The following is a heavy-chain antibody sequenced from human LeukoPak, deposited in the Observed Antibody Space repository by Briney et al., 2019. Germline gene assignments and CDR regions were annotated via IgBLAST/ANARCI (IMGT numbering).Heavy chain of an antibody. CDR1: GGSISSHY. CDR3: ARLAYCGGDCYSRFDP. J-gene: IGHJ5*02. Sequence: SETLSLTCTVSGGSISSHYWSWIRQPPGKGLEWIAYIYYTGSTNYNPSLKSRVTVSVDTSKNQFSLRLSSVTAADTAVYYCARLAYCGGDCYSRFDPWGQGTLVTVSS. V-gene: IGHV4-59*08. D-gene: IGHD2-21*02. CDR2: IYYTGST.